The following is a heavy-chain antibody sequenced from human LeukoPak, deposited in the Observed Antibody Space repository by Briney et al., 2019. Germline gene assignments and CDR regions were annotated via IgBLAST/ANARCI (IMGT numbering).Heavy chain of an antibody. J-gene: IGHJ4*02. V-gene: IGHV4-34*01. Sequence: PSETLSLTCAVYGGSFSGYYWSWIRQPPGKWLEGIGEINHRGSTNYNPSLKGRVTISVDTSKNQFSLKLSSVTAADTAVYYCARDQEGSGTDYWGQGTLVTVSS. CDR1: GGSFSGYY. CDR3: ARDQEGSGTDY. D-gene: IGHD3-10*01. CDR2: INHRGST.